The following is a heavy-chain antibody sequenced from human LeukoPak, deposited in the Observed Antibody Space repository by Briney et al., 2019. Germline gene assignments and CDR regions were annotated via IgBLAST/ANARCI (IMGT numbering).Heavy chain of an antibody. CDR1: GFTVSSYG. D-gene: IGHD4-17*01. V-gene: IGHV3-30*02. CDR3: AKVSPIMTTVIDY. J-gene: IGHJ4*02. CDR2: IRYDGSNK. Sequence: GGSLRLSCAASGFTVSSYGMHWVRQAPGKGLEWVAFIRYDGSNKYYADSVKGRFTISRDNSKNTLYLQMNSLRAEDTAVYYCAKVSPIMTTVIDYWGQGTLVTVSS.